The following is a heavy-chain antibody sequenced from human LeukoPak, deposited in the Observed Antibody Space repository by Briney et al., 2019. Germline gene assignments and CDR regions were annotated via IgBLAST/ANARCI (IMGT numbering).Heavy chain of an antibody. V-gene: IGHV3-33*06. CDR2: IWFDGSVK. J-gene: IGHJ4*02. D-gene: IGHD3-10*01. CDR3: AKRGVVIRGILVIGYHQEAYHYDF. Sequence: SGGSLRLSCAASGFTFNTYGMHWVRQAPGQGLEWVAAIWFDGSVKHYSDAVKGRFTISRDNSLNTLYLQMNSLTVEDTAVYFCAKRGVVIRGILVIGYHQEAYHYDFWGQGVLVTVSS. CDR1: GFTFNTYG.